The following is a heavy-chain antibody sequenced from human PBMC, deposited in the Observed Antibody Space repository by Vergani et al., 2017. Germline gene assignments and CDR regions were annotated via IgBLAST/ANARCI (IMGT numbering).Heavy chain of an antibody. CDR1: GGSFSGYY. CDR3: ARIIAFGVVIRYYYYMDV. D-gene: IGHD3-3*01. CDR2: INHSGST. Sequence: QVQLQESGPGLVKPSETLSLTCTVSGGSFSGYYWSWIRQPPGKGLEWIGEINHSGSTNYNPSLKSRVTISVDTSKNQFSLKLSSVTAADTAVYYCARIIAFGVVIRYYYYMDVWGKGTTVTVSS. V-gene: IGHV4-34*01. J-gene: IGHJ6*03.